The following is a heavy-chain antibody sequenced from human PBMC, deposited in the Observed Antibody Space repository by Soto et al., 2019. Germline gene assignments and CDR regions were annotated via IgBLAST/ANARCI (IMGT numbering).Heavy chain of an antibody. CDR3: ARDPLSYGSGSYSDY. D-gene: IGHD3-10*01. V-gene: IGHV1-18*01. CDR2: ISAYNGNT. Sequence: RASVKVSCKASGYTFTSYGISWVRQAPGQGLEWMGWISAYNGNTNYAQKLQGRVTMTTDTSTSTAYMELRSLRSDDTAVYYCARDPLSYGSGSYSDYWGQGTLVTVSS. J-gene: IGHJ4*02. CDR1: GYTFTSYG.